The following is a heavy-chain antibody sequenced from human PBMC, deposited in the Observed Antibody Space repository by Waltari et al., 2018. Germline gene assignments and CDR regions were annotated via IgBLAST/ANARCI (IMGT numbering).Heavy chain of an antibody. Sequence: QVQLVQSGAEVKKPGASGKVSCKASGYTFTSYIIHWLRQAPGQSLGWMGRINPGNGNTHYYQKFQDRVIITRDTSASTAYVELSSLTSEDTAIYYCARPLEDCGGGSCYYDRWFDPWGQGTLVTVSS. CDR2: INPGNGNT. D-gene: IGHD2-15*01. V-gene: IGHV1-3*01. J-gene: IGHJ5*02. CDR1: GYTFTSYI. CDR3: ARPLEDCGGGSCYYDRWFDP.